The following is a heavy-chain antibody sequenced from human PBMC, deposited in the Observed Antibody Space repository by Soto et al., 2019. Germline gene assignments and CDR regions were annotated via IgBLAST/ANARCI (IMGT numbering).Heavy chain of an antibody. D-gene: IGHD5-18*01. J-gene: IGHJ6*02. V-gene: IGHV4-59*01. CDR3: SRAPSAYSRGYGMDV. Sequence: SETLSLTCTVSGGSISRYYWSWVRQSPGKGLEWIGYIYYSGTTNYNPSLRSRVTISVDTSNNQFSLRLTSVTAADTAVYYCSRAPSAYSRGYGMDVWGQGTTGTVSS. CDR2: IYYSGTT. CDR1: GGSISRYY.